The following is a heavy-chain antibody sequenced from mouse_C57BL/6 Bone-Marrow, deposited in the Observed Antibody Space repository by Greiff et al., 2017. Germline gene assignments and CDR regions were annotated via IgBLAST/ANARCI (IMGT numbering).Heavy chain of an antibody. CDR2: INPSNGGT. V-gene: IGHV1-53*01. D-gene: IGHD1-1*01. CDR3: ARNLDYYGRSYDLDY. CDR1: GYTFTGYW. J-gene: IGHJ2*01. Sequence: QVQLQQPGTELVQPGASVKLSCKASGYTFTGYWMHWVRQRPGKGLEWIGNINPSNGGTNYNEKFKSKATLTGDKSSSTAYMQLSSLTSEDSAVYYCARNLDYYGRSYDLDYWGQGTTLTVSS.